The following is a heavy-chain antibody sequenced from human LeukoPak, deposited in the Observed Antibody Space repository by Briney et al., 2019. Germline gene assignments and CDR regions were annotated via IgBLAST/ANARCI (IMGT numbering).Heavy chain of an antibody. D-gene: IGHD3-22*01. Sequence: GASVKVSCKASGGTFSSYAISWVRQAPGQGLEWMGGIIPIFGTANYAQKFQGRVTITADESTSTAYMELSSLRSEDTAVYYCARTYYYDSIGYYNWFDLWGQGTLVTVSS. CDR1: GGTFSSYA. V-gene: IGHV1-69*13. CDR2: IIPIFGTA. CDR3: ARTYYYDSIGYYNWFDL. J-gene: IGHJ5*01.